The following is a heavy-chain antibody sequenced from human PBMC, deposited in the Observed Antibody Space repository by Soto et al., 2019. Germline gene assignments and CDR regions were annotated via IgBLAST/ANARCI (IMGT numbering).Heavy chain of an antibody. CDR3: ASHTTGVVVVPAAPPDYYYGMDV. Sequence: GASVKVSCKASGYTFTSYGISWVRQAPGQGLEWMGWISAYNGNTNYAQKLQGRVTMTTDTSTSTAYMELRSLRSDDTAVYYCASHTTGVVVVPAAPPDYYYGMDVWGQGTTVTVSS. CDR1: GYTFTSYG. V-gene: IGHV1-18*04. J-gene: IGHJ6*02. D-gene: IGHD2-2*01. CDR2: ISAYNGNT.